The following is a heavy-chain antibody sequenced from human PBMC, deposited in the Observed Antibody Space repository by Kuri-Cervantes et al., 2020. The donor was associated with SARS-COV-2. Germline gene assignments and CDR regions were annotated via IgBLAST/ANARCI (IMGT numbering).Heavy chain of an antibody. V-gene: IGHV3-74*01. J-gene: IGHJ4*02. CDR2: INSDGSST. CDR1: GFTFSSYW. D-gene: IGHD3-10*02. Sequence: GESLKISCAASGFTFSSYWMHWVRQAPGKGLVWVSRINSDGSSTSYADSVKGRFTISRDNAKNTLYLQMNSLRAEDTAVYYCARVMIGEFSFDYWGQGTLVTVSS. CDR3: ARVMIGEFSFDY.